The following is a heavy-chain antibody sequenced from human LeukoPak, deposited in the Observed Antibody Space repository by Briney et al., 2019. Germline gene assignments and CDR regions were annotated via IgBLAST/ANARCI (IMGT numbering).Heavy chain of an antibody. V-gene: IGHV4-38-2*02. CDR3: ARDLAYGNCDY. CDR1: GYSNSRDYY. J-gene: IGHJ4*02. CDR2: ISHSGST. D-gene: IGHD3-10*01. Sequence: SETLSLTCTVSGYSNSRDYYWGWMRQPPGKGLEWIGSISHSGSTYYNPSIKSRVTISGDTSKNQFSLKLNSVTAADTAVYYCARDLAYGNCDYWGQGTLVTVSS.